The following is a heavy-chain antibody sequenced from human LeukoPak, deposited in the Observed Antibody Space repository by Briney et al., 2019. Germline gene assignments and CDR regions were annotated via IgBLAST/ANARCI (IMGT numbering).Heavy chain of an antibody. CDR1: GFTFSSYA. CDR3: AREGYCSSTNCYTPYYYYGMDV. Sequence: QTGGSLRLSCAASGFTFSSYAMHWVRQAPGKGLEWVIIISYDGSNKYYADSVKGRFTISRDNSKNTLHLQMNSLTAEDTAVYYCAREGYCSSTNCYTPYYYYGMDVWGQGTTVTVSS. D-gene: IGHD2-2*02. J-gene: IGHJ6*02. V-gene: IGHV3-30*04. CDR2: ISYDGSNK.